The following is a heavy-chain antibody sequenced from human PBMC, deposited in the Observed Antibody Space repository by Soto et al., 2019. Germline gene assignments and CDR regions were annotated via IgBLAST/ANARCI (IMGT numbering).Heavy chain of an antibody. D-gene: IGHD6-19*01. J-gene: IGHJ4*02. CDR1: GLSLSSYT. Sequence: EVQLVESGGGLVQPGGSLRLSCAASGLSLSSYTLNWVRQAPGEGLVWIAYITRSGTTQYYADSVEGRFTISRDNARNSVYLQMNNLRAEDTAVYYCATDLRQWPSHGSEQPQNCGQGTLVTVSS. V-gene: IGHV3-48*03. CDR2: ITRSGTTQ. CDR3: ATDLRQWPSHGSEQPQN.